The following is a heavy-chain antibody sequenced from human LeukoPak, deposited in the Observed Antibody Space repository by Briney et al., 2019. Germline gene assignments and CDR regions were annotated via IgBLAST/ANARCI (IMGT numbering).Heavy chain of an antibody. Sequence: ASVKVSCKASGYIFTGYYMHWVRQAPGQGLEWMGWINPNSGGTNYAQKFQGRVTMTRDTSISTAYMELSRLRSDDTAVYYCATLPDTAMVFFDYWGQGTLVTVSS. V-gene: IGHV1-2*02. CDR2: INPNSGGT. D-gene: IGHD5-18*01. J-gene: IGHJ4*02. CDR3: ATLPDTAMVFFDY. CDR1: GYIFTGYY.